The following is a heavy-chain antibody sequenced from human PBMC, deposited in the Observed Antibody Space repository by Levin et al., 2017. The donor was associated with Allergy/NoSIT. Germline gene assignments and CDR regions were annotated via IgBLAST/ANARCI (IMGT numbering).Heavy chain of an antibody. Sequence: GGSLRLSCVASGFTFSSYAMSWVRQAPGKGLEWVSAISGSGGTTYHADSVKGRFPISRDNSKNTLYLQMNSLRAEDTAIYYCAKDSGQYYFDFWGQGTLVTVSS. J-gene: IGHJ4*02. CDR1: GFTFSSYA. CDR3: AKDSGQYYFDF. CDR2: ISGSGGTT. D-gene: IGHD1-26*01. V-gene: IGHV3-23*01.